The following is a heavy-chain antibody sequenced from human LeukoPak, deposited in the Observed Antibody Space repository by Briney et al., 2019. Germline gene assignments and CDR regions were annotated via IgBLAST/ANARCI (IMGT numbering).Heavy chain of an antibody. Sequence: GGTLRLSCAASGFTFSSYALSWVRQAPGKGLEGVAVIWYDGSNKYYADSVKGRFTISRDNSKNTLYLQMNSLRAEDTAVYYCAREGYYYDSSGYYRGYFDYWGQGTLVTVSS. CDR2: IWYDGSNK. J-gene: IGHJ4*02. V-gene: IGHV3-33*08. CDR1: GFTFSSYA. CDR3: AREGYYYDSSGYYRGYFDY. D-gene: IGHD3-22*01.